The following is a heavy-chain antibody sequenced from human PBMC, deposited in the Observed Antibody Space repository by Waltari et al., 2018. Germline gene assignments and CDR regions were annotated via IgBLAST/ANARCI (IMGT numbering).Heavy chain of an antibody. J-gene: IGHJ6*02. CDR2: FDPEDGET. V-gene: IGHV1-24*01. CDR1: GYPLTELS. Sequence: QVQLVQSGAEVKKPGASVKVSCKVSGYPLTELSMHWVRQAPGKGLEWMGGFDPEDGETIYAQKFQGRVTMTEDTSTDTAYMELSSLRSEDTAVYYCATGLAVAGKGDYYYGMDVWGQGTTVTVSS. D-gene: IGHD6-19*01. CDR3: ATGLAVAGKGDYYYGMDV.